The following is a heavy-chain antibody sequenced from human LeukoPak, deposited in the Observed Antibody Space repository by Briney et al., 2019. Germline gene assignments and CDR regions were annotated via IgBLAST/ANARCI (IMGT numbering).Heavy chain of an antibody. J-gene: IGHJ4*02. CDR3: ARGIVGATDFLDY. V-gene: IGHV3-53*01. Sequence: GGSLRLSCAVSGFTVSNNYMSWVRQAPGKGLECVSIIYSGGNTYYADSVRGRFTISRDISKDTLYLQMNSLRVEDTAVYYCARGIVGATDFLDYWGQGTLVTVSS. D-gene: IGHD1-26*01. CDR2: IYSGGNT. CDR1: GFTVSNNY.